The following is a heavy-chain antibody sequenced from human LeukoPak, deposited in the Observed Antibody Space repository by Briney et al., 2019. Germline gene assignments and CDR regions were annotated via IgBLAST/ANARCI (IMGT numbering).Heavy chain of an antibody. CDR2: INPNSGGT. V-gene: IGHV1-2*02. CDR1: GYTFTGYY. CDR3: ARVGWCSSTSCSSWFDP. J-gene: IGHJ5*02. Sequence: ASVKVSCKASGYTFTGYYMHWVRQAPGQGLEWMGWINPNSGGTNYAQKFQGRVTMTRDTSISTAYMELSRLRSDDTAVYYCARVGWCSSTSCSSWFDPWGQGTLVTVPS. D-gene: IGHD2-2*01.